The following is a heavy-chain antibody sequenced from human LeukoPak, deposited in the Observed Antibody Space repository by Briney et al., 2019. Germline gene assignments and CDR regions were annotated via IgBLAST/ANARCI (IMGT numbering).Heavy chain of an antibody. Sequence: SETLSLTCTVSGGSISSSSCYWGWIRQPPGKGLEWIGSIYYSGSTYYNPSLKSRVTISVDTSKNQFSLKLSSVTAADTAVYYCARQMMGDDGFWSGYYYYYFDYWGQGTLVTVSS. J-gene: IGHJ4*02. CDR1: GGSISSSSCY. D-gene: IGHD3-3*01. CDR3: ARQMMGDDGFWSGYYYYYFDY. CDR2: IYYSGST. V-gene: IGHV4-39*01.